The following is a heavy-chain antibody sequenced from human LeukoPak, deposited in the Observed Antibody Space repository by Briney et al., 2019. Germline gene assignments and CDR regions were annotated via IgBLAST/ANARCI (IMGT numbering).Heavy chain of an antibody. CDR1: GFTFSSYA. CDR3: AKDGPHSGISTDFDY. CDR2: ISGSGVST. J-gene: IGHJ4*02. D-gene: IGHD1-26*01. V-gene: IGHV3-23*01. Sequence: GGSLRLSCAASGFTFSSYAMSWVRQAPGKGLEWVSAISGSGVSTYYADSVKGRFTISRDNSKNTLYLQMNSLRAEDTAVYYCAKDGPHSGISTDFDYWGQGTLVTVSS.